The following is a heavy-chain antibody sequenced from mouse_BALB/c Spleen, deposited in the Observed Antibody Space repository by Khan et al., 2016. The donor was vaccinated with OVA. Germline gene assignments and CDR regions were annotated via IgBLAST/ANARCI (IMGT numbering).Heavy chain of an antibody. CDR3: ARMARTIN. CDR1: GFTFSSYG. J-gene: IGHJ2*01. CDR2: INSNGGST. Sequence: EVMLVESGGGLVQPGGSLKLSCAASGFTFSSYGMPWVRQTPDKRLELVATINSNGGSTYYPDSVKGRFTISRDNAKNTLYLQMSSLKSEDTAMYYCARMARTINWGQGTTLTVSS. V-gene: IGHV5-6-3*01.